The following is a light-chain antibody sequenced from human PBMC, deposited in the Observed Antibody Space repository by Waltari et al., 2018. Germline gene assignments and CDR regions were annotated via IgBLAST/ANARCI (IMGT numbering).Light chain of an antibody. Sequence: QLVLXQSXXASASLGXSVXXXXXLXXXXXXXXXXXXXQQPEEGPRYLMNVNSDGSHNKGVGIPDRFSGSSSGAERYLTISSLQSEDEADYYCQTGGHGTWVFGGGTRLTVL. V-gene: IGLV4-69*01. J-gene: IGLJ3*02. CDR3: QTGGHGTWV. CDR2: VNSDGSH. CDR1: XXXXXXX.